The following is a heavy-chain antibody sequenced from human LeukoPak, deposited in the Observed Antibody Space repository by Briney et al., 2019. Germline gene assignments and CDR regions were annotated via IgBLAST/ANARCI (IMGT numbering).Heavy chain of an antibody. CDR3: ARALRTYSSSWYAFGY. D-gene: IGHD6-13*01. V-gene: IGHV1-69*05. CDR2: IIPIFGSA. Sequence: SVKVSCKASGGTFSSYAISWVRQAPGQGLEWMGGIIPIFGSANYAQKFQGRVTITTDESTSTAYMELSSLRSEDTAVYYCARALRTYSSSWYAFGYWGQGTLVTVSS. J-gene: IGHJ4*02. CDR1: GGTFSSYA.